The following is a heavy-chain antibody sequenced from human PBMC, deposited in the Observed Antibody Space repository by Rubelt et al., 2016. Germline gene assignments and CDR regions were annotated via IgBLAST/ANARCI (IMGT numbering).Heavy chain of an antibody. CDR2: ISWVGGST. CDR3: AKGGLEDYGMDV. Sequence: SCAASGFTFDDYTMHWVRQAPGKGLEWVSLISWVGGSTYYADSVKGRFTISRGNSKNSLYLQMNSLRTEDTAWYYCAKGGLEDYGMDVWGQGTTVTVSS. CDR1: GFTFDDYT. V-gene: IGHV3-43*01. J-gene: IGHJ6*02. D-gene: IGHD6-25*01.